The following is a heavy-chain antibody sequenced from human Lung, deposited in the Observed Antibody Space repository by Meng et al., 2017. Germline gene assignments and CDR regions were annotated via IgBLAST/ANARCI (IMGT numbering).Heavy chain of an antibody. V-gene: IGHV1-18*01. J-gene: IGHJ4*02. D-gene: IGHD2-2*01. CDR1: GYSFTNYG. CDR3: ARGRHCSSTTCYLSDS. Sequence: QVHLVQSGPEVRKPGASVQVSCRASGYSFTNYGINWVRQAPGKGLEWMGWTSTYNSNRNYAQSLQGRVTMTTDTSTTTAYMELRSLTFDDTAVYYCARGRHCSSTTCYLSDSWGQGTLVTVSS. CDR2: TSTYNSNR.